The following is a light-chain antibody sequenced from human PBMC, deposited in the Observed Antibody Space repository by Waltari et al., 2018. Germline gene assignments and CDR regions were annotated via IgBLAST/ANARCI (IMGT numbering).Light chain of an antibody. CDR1: QGISSY. J-gene: IGKJ2*01. CDR3: QQYYSYPRYT. Sequence: AIRITQSPSSLSASTGDRVTITCRASQGISSYLAWYQQKPGKAPKLLIYAAPTLQSGVPSRFSGSGSGTDFTLTISCLQSEDFATYYCQQYYSYPRYTFGQGTKLEIK. V-gene: IGKV1-8*01. CDR2: AAP.